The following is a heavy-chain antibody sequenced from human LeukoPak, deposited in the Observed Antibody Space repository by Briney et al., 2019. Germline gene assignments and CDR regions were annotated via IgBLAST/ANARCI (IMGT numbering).Heavy chain of an antibody. J-gene: IGHJ3*02. D-gene: IGHD6-19*01. CDR1: GYTFTSYY. CDR2: INPSGGST. V-gene: IGHV1-46*01. Sequence: ASVKVSCKASGYTFTSYYMHWVRQAPGQGLEWMGIINPSGGSTSYAQKFQGRVAMTRDMSTSTVYMELSSLRSEDTAVYYCARGQQWLVTAFDIWGQGTMVTVSS. CDR3: ARGQQWLVTAFDI.